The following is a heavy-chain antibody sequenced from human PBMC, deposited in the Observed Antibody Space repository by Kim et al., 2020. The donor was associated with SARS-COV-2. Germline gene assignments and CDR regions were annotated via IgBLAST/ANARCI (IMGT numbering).Heavy chain of an antibody. V-gene: IGHV1-69*13. Sequence: SVKVSCKASGGTFSSYAISWVRQAPGQGLEWMGGIIPIFGTANYAQKFQGRVTITADESTSTAYMELSSLRSEDTAVYYCARGEDYDSSGYYGKLLHYYYGMDVWGQGTTVTVSS. CDR3: ARGEDYDSSGYYGKLLHYYYGMDV. CDR2: IIPIFGTA. CDR1: GGTFSSYA. J-gene: IGHJ6*02. D-gene: IGHD3-22*01.